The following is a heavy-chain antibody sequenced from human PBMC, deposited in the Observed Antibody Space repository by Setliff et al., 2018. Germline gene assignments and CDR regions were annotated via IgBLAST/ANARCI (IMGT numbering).Heavy chain of an antibody. Sequence: SETLSLTCAVSGYSISNGFYWGWIRQSPVKGLEWIGSLFDGGSAYYSPSLKSRASISLDASKNQFALKLTSAAAADTAVYYCARDPHYDPTYSLPGHAFDFWGQGIMVTVSS. D-gene: IGHD3-22*01. CDR2: LFDGGSA. V-gene: IGHV4-38-2*02. CDR1: GYSISNGFY. J-gene: IGHJ3*01. CDR3: ARDPHYDPTYSLPGHAFDF.